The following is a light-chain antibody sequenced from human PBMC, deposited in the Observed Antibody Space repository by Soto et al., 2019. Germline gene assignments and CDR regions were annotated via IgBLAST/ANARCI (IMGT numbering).Light chain of an antibody. CDR3: AAWDDSLNGPV. CDR2: SNN. Sequence: QSVLTKPPSASGTHGQRVTISCSGSSYNIGSNTVNWYQQLPGTAPKLLIYSNNQRPSGVPDRFSGSKSGTSASLAISGLQSEDEADYYSAAWDDSLNGPVFGGGTKVTVL. CDR1: SYNIGSNT. V-gene: IGLV1-44*01. J-gene: IGLJ2*01.